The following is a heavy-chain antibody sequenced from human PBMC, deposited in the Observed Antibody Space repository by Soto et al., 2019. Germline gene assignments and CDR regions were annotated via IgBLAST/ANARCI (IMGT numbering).Heavy chain of an antibody. V-gene: IGHV3-33*01. CDR2: IWYDRSNK. D-gene: IGHD2-15*01. CDR1: GFTFSSYG. CDR3: AREVDIVVVVAATPSGMDV. Sequence: PGGSLRLSCAASGFTFSSYGMHWVRQATGKWLEWVAVIWYDRSNKYYADSVRGLFTISRDNSKNTLYLQMNSLRAEDTAVYYCAREVDIVVVVAATPSGMDVWRQGTTVTVSS. J-gene: IGHJ6*02.